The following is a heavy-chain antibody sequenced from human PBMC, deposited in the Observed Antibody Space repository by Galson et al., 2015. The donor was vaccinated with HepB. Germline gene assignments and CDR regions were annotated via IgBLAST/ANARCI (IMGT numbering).Heavy chain of an antibody. J-gene: IGHJ5*02. D-gene: IGHD6-19*01. Sequence: SVKVSCKASGVTFSSYAISWVRQAPGQGLEWMGRIIPILGIANYAQKFQGRVTITADKSTSTAYMELSSLRAEDTAVYYCARDEQGGAVAASDPWGPGTLVTVSS. CDR2: IIPILGIA. CDR3: ARDEQGGAVAASDP. CDR1: GVTFSSYA. V-gene: IGHV1-69*04.